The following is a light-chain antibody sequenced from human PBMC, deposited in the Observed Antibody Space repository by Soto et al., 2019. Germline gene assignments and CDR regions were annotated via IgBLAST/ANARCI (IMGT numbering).Light chain of an antibody. Sequence: AIRMTKSPSSLSAATGDRVTINSRASQDISSYLAWYQQKPGKAPKLLIYAASTLHSLVPSRFSGRGSGTHFTLTISYLQSEDFATYYCQQYYNYPWTFGQGTKVEIK. CDR1: QDISSY. CDR3: QQYYNYPWT. J-gene: IGKJ1*01. CDR2: AAS. V-gene: IGKV1-8*01.